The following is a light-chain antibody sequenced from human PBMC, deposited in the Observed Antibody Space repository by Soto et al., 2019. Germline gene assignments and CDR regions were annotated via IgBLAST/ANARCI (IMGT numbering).Light chain of an antibody. Sequence: EIEITQSRATLSVYPGERATLSCRASQSVSSNLAWYQQKPGQAPRLLIYGASTRATGIPARFSGSGSGTEFTLTISSLQSEDFAVYYCQQYNNWPPYTLGQRTQVDSK. CDR2: GAS. CDR3: QQYNNWPPYT. V-gene: IGKV3D-15*01. CDR1: QSVSSN. J-gene: IGKJ2*01.